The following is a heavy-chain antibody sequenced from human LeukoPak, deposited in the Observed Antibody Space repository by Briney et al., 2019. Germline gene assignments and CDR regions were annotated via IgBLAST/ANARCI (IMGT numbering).Heavy chain of an antibody. J-gene: IGHJ4*02. CDR2: INPNSGGT. V-gene: IGHV1-2*02. D-gene: IGHD1-26*01. CDR3: AREGPGDRYFDY. Sequence: ASVKVSCKASGYTFTGYYMHWVRQAPGQGLEWMGWINPNSGGTNYAQKFQGRVTMTRDTSISTACMELSRLRSDDTAVYYCAREGPGDRYFDYWGQGTLVTVSS. CDR1: GYTFTGYY.